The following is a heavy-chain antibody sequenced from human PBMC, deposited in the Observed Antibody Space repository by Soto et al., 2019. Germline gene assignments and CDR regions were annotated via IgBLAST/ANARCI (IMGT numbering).Heavy chain of an antibody. CDR3: ARVAFGSFRYRGPHEDY. CDR2: ISSSSSTI. CDR1: GFTFSSYS. V-gene: IGHV3-48*01. D-gene: IGHD3-10*01. J-gene: IGHJ4*02. Sequence: EVQLVESGGGLVQPGGSLRLSCAASGFTFSSYSMNWVRQAPGKGLEWVSDISSSSSTIYYADSVKGRFTISRDNAKNSLYLQMNSLRAEDTAVYYCARVAFGSFRYRGPHEDYWGQGTLVTVSS.